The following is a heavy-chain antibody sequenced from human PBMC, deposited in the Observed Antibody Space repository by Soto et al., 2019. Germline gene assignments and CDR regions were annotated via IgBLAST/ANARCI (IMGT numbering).Heavy chain of an antibody. Sequence: QLQLQEAGSGLVKPSQTLSLTCAVSGDSISSGGNSWNWIRQPPGKGLEWVGYIFHSGTTYYNPSLKSRVTLSLDRSKNQFSLKLTSVTAADTAVYYCARDKWRAGVGGFYGMDVWGQGTTVTVSS. D-gene: IGHD6-13*01. CDR1: GDSISSGGNS. CDR2: IFHSGTT. CDR3: ARDKWRAGVGGFYGMDV. J-gene: IGHJ6*02. V-gene: IGHV4-30-2*01.